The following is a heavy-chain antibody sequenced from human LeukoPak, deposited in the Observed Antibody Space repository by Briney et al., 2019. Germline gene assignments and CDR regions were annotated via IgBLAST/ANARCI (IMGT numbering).Heavy chain of an antibody. D-gene: IGHD4-17*01. CDR2: IYHSGST. Sequence: SETLSLTCAVSGYSISSGYYWGWIRQPPGKGLGWIGSIYHSGSTYYNPSLKSRVTISVDTSKNQFSLKLSSVTAADTAVYYCARFGDYGGGHWGQGTLVTVSS. CDR3: ARFGDYGGGH. J-gene: IGHJ4*02. CDR1: GYSISSGYY. V-gene: IGHV4-38-2*01.